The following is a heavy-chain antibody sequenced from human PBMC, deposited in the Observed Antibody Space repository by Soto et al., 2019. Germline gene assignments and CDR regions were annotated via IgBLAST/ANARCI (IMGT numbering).Heavy chain of an antibody. J-gene: IGHJ6*02. D-gene: IGHD3-10*01. CDR3: ARTKSSYGSGSYREYGMDV. CDR2: IYYSGST. CDR1: GGSISSGDYY. Sequence: SETLSLTCTVSGGSISSGDYYWSWIRQPPGKGLEWIGYIYYSGSTYYNPSLKSRVTISVDTSKNQFSLKLSSVTAADTAVYYCARTKSSYGSGSYREYGMDVWGQGTTVTVSS. V-gene: IGHV4-30-4*02.